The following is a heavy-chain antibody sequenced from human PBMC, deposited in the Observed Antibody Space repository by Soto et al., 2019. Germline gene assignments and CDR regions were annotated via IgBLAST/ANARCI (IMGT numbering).Heavy chain of an antibody. Sequence: QLQLQESGPGLVKPSETLSLTCTVSGGSISSPSHYWVWIRQPPVKGLEWIGTIYYTGSTYYNPSLKSRVTISVDTSKNQFSLKLSSVTAADTAVYFCARANDYGGTYDLDVWGQGTTVTVSS. J-gene: IGHJ6*02. CDR1: GGSISSPSHY. CDR3: ARANDYGGTYDLDV. CDR2: IYYTGST. D-gene: IGHD4-17*01. V-gene: IGHV4-39*01.